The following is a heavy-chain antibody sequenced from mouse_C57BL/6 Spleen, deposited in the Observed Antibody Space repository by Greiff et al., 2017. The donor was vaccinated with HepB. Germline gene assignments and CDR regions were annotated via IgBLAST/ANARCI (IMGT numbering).Heavy chain of an antibody. D-gene: IGHD2-1*01. Sequence: VQLQQSGAELVKPGASVKMSCKASGYTFTSYWITWVKQRPGQGLEWIGDLYPGSGSTNYNEKFKSKATLTVDTSSSTAYMQLSSLTSEDSAVYYCARGIYYGNYGFAYWGQGTLVTVSA. CDR3: ARGIYYGNYGFAY. CDR1: GYTFTSYW. J-gene: IGHJ3*01. CDR2: LYPGSGST. V-gene: IGHV1-55*01.